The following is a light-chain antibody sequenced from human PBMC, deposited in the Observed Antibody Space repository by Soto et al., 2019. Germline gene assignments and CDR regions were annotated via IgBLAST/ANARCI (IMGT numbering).Light chain of an antibody. V-gene: IGKV3-20*01. CDR1: QSVSSSY. Sequence: EIVLTQSPGTLSLSPGERATLSCRASQSVSSSYFAWYQQKPGQAPRHLIYGASSRATGIPDRFSASGSGTDFALTISRLEHEEFAVYYCQQYGSSPLTFGGGNKVEIK. CDR2: GAS. J-gene: IGKJ4*01. CDR3: QQYGSSPLT.